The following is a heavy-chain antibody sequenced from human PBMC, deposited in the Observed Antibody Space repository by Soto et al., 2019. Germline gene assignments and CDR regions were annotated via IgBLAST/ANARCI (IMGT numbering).Heavy chain of an antibody. CDR3: ARVKVGATWSDY. Sequence: GESLKISCAASGFTFSSYGMHWVRQAPGKGLEWVAVIWYDGSNKYYADSVKGRFTISRDNSKNTLYLQMNSLRAEDTAVYYCARVKVGATWSDYWGQGTLVTVSS. CDR1: GFTFSSYG. V-gene: IGHV3-33*01. CDR2: IWYDGSNK. D-gene: IGHD1-26*01. J-gene: IGHJ4*02.